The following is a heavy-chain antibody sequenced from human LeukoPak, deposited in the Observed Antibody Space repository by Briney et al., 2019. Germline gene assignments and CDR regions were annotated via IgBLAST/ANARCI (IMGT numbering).Heavy chain of an antibody. CDR2: ISYDGSNK. CDR1: GFTFSSYA. J-gene: IGHJ6*02. Sequence: GGSLRLSCAASGFTFSSYAMHWVRQAPGKGLEWVAVISYDGSNKYYADSVKGRFTISRDNSKNTLYLQMNGLRAEDTAVYYCARSPALEDFGVVIIEDGMDVWGQGTTVTVSS. D-gene: IGHD3-3*01. V-gene: IGHV3-30-3*01. CDR3: ARSPALEDFGVVIIEDGMDV.